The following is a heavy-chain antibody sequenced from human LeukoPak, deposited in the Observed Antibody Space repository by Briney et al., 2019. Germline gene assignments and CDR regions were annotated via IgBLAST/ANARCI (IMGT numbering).Heavy chain of an antibody. Sequence: GASVKVSCKASGYTFTSYAMHWVRQAPGQRLEWMGWINPNSGGTNYAQKFQGRVTMTRDTSISTAYMELSRLRSDDTAVYYCARENCSSTSCYRSYYYYYMDVWGKGTTVTVSS. V-gene: IGHV1-2*02. J-gene: IGHJ6*03. D-gene: IGHD2-2*01. CDR2: INPNSGGT. CDR1: GYTFTSYA. CDR3: ARENCSSTSCYRSYYYYYMDV.